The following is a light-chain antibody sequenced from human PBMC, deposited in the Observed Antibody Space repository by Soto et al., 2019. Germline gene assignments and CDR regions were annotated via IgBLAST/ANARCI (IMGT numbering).Light chain of an antibody. V-gene: IGKV3-15*01. J-gene: IGKJ1*01. CDR2: GAS. CDR1: QSVSSS. CDR3: QHYSGWPPRT. Sequence: IVMTQSPATLSVSPGERATLSCRASQSVSSSLAWYQQKPGQAPRLLIYGASTRATGIPARFSGSGSGTEFTLTISSLQAEDFALYYCQHYSGWPPRTFGQGTKVEIK.